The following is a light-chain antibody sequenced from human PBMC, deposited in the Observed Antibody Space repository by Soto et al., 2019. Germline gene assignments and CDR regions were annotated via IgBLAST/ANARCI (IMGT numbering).Light chain of an antibody. CDR1: SSDVGFYNY. Sequence: QSALTQPASVSGSPGQSITISCSGTSSDVGFYNYVSWFQQYPGKAPKLMIFEVTNRPSGVSDRFSGSKSDNTASLTISGLQADDEADYFCTSYTTSSTWVFGGGTKLPV. J-gene: IGLJ3*02. V-gene: IGLV2-14*01. CDR3: TSYTTSSTWV. CDR2: EVT.